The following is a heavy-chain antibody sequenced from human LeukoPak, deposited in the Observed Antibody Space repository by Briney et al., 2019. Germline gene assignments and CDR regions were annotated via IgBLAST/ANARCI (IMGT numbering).Heavy chain of an antibody. CDR3: ARDTSDAFDI. V-gene: IGHV4-59*01. Sequence: SETLSLTCTVSGGSISSYYWSWIRQPPGKGLEWIGYIYYSGSTNYNPSLKSRVTISVDTSRNQFSLKLSSVTAADTAVYYCARDTSDAFDIWGQGTMVTVSS. J-gene: IGHJ3*02. CDR1: GGSISSYY. CDR2: IYYSGST.